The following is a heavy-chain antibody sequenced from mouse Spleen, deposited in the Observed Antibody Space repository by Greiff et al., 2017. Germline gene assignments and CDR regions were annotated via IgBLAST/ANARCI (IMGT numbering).Heavy chain of an antibody. V-gene: IGHV14-1*01. CDR3: TPYYSNYLRGGFAY. D-gene: IGHD2-5*01. Sequence: EVQLQQSGAELVRPGASVKLSCTASGFNIKDYYMHWVKQRPEQGLEWIGRIDPEDGDTEYAPKFQGKATMTADTSSNTAYLQLSSLTSEDTAVYYCTPYYSNYLRGGFAYWGQGTLVTVSA. CDR2: IDPEDGDT. CDR1: GFNIKDYY. J-gene: IGHJ3*01.